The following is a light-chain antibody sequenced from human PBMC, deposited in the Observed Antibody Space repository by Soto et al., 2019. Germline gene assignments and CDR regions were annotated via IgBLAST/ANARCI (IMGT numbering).Light chain of an antibody. CDR3: SSYTSSSSYV. CDR1: SRDVGGYSY. J-gene: IGLJ1*01. CDR2: EVG. Sequence: QYVLTQPASVSGSPGQSITISCTGTSRDVGGYSYVSWYQQHPGKAPKLILSEVGNRPSGISNRFSASKSGDTASLTISGLQADDEAEYYCSSYTSSSSYVFGTGTKLTVL. V-gene: IGLV2-14*01.